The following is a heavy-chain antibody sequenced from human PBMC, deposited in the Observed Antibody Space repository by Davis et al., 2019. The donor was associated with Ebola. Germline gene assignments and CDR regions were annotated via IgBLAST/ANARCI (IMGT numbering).Heavy chain of an antibody. Sequence: ESLKISCAASASTFSSYWIHWVRQAPGKGLVWVSRIKSDGSRTNYADSVKGRFTISRDNAKNTVYLQMNSLGGEDTAIYYCARVGYGDSWRWFDPWGQGTLVTVSS. V-gene: IGHV3-74*01. CDR1: ASTFSSYW. CDR3: ARVGYGDSWRWFDP. CDR2: IKSDGSRT. J-gene: IGHJ5*02. D-gene: IGHD4-17*01.